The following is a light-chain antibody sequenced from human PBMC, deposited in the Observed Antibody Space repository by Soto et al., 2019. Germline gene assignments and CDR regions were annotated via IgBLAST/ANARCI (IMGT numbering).Light chain of an antibody. V-gene: IGKV3-15*01. J-gene: IGKJ4*01. CDR3: QQYYSTPALT. CDR2: GAS. Sequence: EIVMTQSPATVSVSPGDRVTLSCRASRTVRSNVAWCQHKTGQAPRLLINGASFRGTGMPARFSGSGFGTEVTLTISSMQSEDFAVYYFQQYYSTPALTFGGGTKVDIK. CDR1: RTVRSN.